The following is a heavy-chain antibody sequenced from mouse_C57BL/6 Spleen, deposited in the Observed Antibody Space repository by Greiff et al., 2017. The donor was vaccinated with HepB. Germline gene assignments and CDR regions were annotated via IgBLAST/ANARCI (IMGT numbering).Heavy chain of an antibody. CDR1: GYTFTDYE. V-gene: IGHV1-15*01. Sequence: QVQLQQSGAELVRPGDSVTLSCKASGYTFTDYEMHWVKQTPVHGLEWIGAIDPETGGTAYNQKFKGKAILTADKSSSTAYMELRSLTSEDSAVYYCTRSTRYLPRFAYWGQGTLVTVSA. CDR2: IDPETGGT. J-gene: IGHJ3*01. CDR3: TRSTRYLPRFAY.